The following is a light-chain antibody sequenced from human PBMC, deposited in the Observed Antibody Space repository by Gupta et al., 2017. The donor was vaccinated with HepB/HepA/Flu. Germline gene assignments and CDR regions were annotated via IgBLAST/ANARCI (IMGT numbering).Light chain of an antibody. CDR2: DAS. CDR3: LQRSNWHT. V-gene: IGKV3-11*01. CDR1: QSVANY. Sequence: EIVLTQSPATLSLSPGERATLSCRASQSVANYIAWYQQKPGQAPRLLIYDASNRATGIPARFSGSGSGXDFTLTXSSLEPEDFALYSCLQRSNWHTFGXGTNLEIK. J-gene: IGKJ2*01.